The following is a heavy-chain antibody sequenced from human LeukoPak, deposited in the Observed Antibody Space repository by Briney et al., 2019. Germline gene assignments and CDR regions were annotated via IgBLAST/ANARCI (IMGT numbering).Heavy chain of an antibody. Sequence: SGPTLVNPTQTLTLTCTFSGFSLSTSGMRVSWIRQPPGKALEWLARIDWDDDKFYSTSLKTRLTISKDTSKNQVVLTMTNMDPVDTATYYCARSIVGVWSHHFGYWGQGTLVTVSS. CDR3: ARSIVGVWSHHFGY. D-gene: IGHD1-26*01. CDR1: GFSLSTSGMR. CDR2: IDWDDDK. J-gene: IGHJ4*02. V-gene: IGHV2-70*04.